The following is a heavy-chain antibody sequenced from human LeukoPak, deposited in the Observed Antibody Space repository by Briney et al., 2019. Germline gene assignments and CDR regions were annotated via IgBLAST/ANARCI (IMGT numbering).Heavy chain of an antibody. J-gene: IGHJ4*02. V-gene: IGHV4-30-2*03. CDR1: GGSISSGGYS. Sequence: PSETLSLTCAVSGGSISSGGYSWSWIRQTPGKGLEWIGYIYYSGSTYYNPSLKSRVTISVDTSKNQFSLKLSSVTAADTAVYYCARTRYYYNSRSYGAPYYFDYWGQGTLVTVSS. D-gene: IGHD3-10*01. CDR2: IYYSGST. CDR3: ARTRYYYNSRSYGAPYYFDY.